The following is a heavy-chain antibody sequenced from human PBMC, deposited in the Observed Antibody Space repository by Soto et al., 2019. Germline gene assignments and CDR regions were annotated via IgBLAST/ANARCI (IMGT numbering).Heavy chain of an antibody. Sequence: EVQLVESGGGLVQPGGSLRLSCAASGFTFSSVWMHWVRQAPGEGLVWVSRINSDGSNTNYADSVKGRFTISRDNAKNTLYLQMNSLRAEDTAVYYCARGGVPAAMSYWGQGTLVTVSS. CDR3: ARGGVPAAMSY. V-gene: IGHV3-74*01. CDR2: INSDGSNT. D-gene: IGHD2-2*01. J-gene: IGHJ4*02. CDR1: GFTFSSVW.